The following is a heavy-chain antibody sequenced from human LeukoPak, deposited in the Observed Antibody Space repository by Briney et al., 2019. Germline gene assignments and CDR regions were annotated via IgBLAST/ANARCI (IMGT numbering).Heavy chain of an antibody. CDR1: GFTFSSYS. J-gene: IGHJ3*01. V-gene: IGHV3-33*06. CDR3: VKERGPFDAFDV. CDR2: IWSDGNNK. Sequence: GGSLRLSCAASGFTFSSYSMNWVRQAPGKGLEWVAVIWSDGNNKFYGDSVRGRFTFSRDNPRNTLSLQMNSLRAEDTAIYYCVKERGPFDAFDVWGQGTMVTVSS.